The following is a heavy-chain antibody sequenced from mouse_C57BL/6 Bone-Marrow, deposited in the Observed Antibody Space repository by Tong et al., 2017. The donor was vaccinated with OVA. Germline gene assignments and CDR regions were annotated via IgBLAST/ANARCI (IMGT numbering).Heavy chain of an antibody. D-gene: IGHD2-4*01. CDR2: ISSGGSYT. CDR1: GFTFSSYG. V-gene: IGHV5-6*01. CDR3: ASGYDYSYWYFDV. J-gene: IGHJ1*03. Sequence: EVQLQESGGDLVKPGASLKLSCAASGFTFSSYGMSWVRQTPDKRLEWVATISSGGSYTYYPDSVKGRFTISRDNAKNTLYLQMSSLKSEDTAMYYCASGYDYSYWYFDVWGTGTTVTVSS.